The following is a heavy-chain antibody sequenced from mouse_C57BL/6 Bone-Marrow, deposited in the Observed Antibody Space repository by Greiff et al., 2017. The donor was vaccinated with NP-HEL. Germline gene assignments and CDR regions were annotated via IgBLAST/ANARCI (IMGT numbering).Heavy chain of an antibody. Sequence: QVQLQQSGAELVKPGASVKMSCKASGYTFTSYWITWVKQRPGQGLEWIGDIYPGSGSTNYNEKFKSKATLTVDTSSSTAYMQLSSLTSEDSAVYYCARCLRYNAMDDWGQGTSVTVSS. CDR1: GYTFTSYW. V-gene: IGHV1-55*01. CDR3: ARCLRYNAMDD. D-gene: IGHD1-1*01. CDR2: IYPGSGST. J-gene: IGHJ4*01.